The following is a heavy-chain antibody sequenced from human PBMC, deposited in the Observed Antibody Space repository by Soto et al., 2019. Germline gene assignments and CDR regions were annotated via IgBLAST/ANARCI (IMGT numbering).Heavy chain of an antibody. J-gene: IGHJ4*02. CDR2: LTRGGTS. Sequence: EVQLVESGGGLVQPGGSLRLSCAASGFTFSSYEMNWVRQAPGKGLEWVSTLTRGGTSFYADSVKGRFTISRDNSKNTVSLQMHSLRAEDTALYYCAKRATTVPTPGNYFDSWGQGTLVTVSS. CDR3: AKRATTVPTPGNYFDS. V-gene: IGHV3-23*04. CDR1: GFTFSSYE. D-gene: IGHD1-1*01.